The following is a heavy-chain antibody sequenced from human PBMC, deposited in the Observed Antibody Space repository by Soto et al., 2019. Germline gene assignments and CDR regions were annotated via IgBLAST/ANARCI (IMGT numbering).Heavy chain of an antibody. Sequence: PSETLSLTCTVSGGSISSGGYYWSWIRQHPGKGLEWIGYIYYSGSTYYNPSLKSRVTISVDTSKNQFSLKLSSVTAADTAVYYCARVADILSHWFDPWGQGTLVTVSS. J-gene: IGHJ5*02. V-gene: IGHV4-31*03. CDR3: ARVADILSHWFDP. CDR1: GGSISSGGYY. D-gene: IGHD3-9*01. CDR2: IYYSGST.